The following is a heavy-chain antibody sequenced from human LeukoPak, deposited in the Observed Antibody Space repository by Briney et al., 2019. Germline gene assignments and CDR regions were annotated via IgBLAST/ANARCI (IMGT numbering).Heavy chain of an antibody. J-gene: IGHJ3*02. D-gene: IGHD3-22*01. CDR1: GFTFSSYG. V-gene: IGHV3-48*04. CDR2: ISSSSSTI. CDR3: AREGPYYYDSGGYPENAFDI. Sequence: GGSLRLSCAASGFTFSSYGMNWVRQAPGKGLEWVSYISSSSSTIYYADSVKGRFTISRDNAKNSLYLQMNSLRAEDTAVYYCAREGPYYYDSGGYPENAFDIWGQGTMVTVSS.